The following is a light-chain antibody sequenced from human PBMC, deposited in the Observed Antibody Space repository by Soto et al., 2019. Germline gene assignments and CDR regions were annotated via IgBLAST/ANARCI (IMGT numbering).Light chain of an antibody. Sequence: ALTQPASVSGSPGQSITIPCTGTSSDVGSYNLVSWYQQHPGKAPKLIIFEVTERPSGVSARFSGSKSGNTASLTISGLQAEDEAEYHCCSYAGGSAFVLFGGGTKLTVL. J-gene: IGLJ2*01. CDR3: CSYAGGSAFVL. V-gene: IGLV2-23*02. CDR2: EVT. CDR1: SSDVGSYNL.